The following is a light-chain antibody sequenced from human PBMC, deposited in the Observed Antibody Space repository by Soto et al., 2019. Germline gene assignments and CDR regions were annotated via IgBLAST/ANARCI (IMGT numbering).Light chain of an antibody. CDR1: QSVSSY. V-gene: IGKV3-11*01. J-gene: IGKJ4*01. CDR2: DAS. CDR3: QQRSNWQSLT. Sequence: EIVLTQSPATLSLSPGERATLSCRASQSVSSYLAWYQQKPGQAPRLLIYDASNRATGIPARFSGSGSGTDFTLTISSPEPEDFAVYYCQQRSNWQSLTFGGGTKVEIK.